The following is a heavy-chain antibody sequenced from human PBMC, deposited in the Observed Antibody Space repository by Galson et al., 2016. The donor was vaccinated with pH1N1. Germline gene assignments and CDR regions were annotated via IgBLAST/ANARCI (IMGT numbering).Heavy chain of an antibody. J-gene: IGHJ6*02. V-gene: IGHV3-48*01. CDR3: ARDLDADIFTANYGMDV. CDR1: GFTFSTYT. D-gene: IGHD3-9*01. CDR2: ISGTSTTI. Sequence: SLRLSCAASGFTFSTYTMNWVRQAPGKGLEWLSYISGTSTTIYYADSVKGRFTISRDNAKNSLYLQMNSLTAEDTAIYFCARDLDADIFTANYGMDVWGQGTTVTVSS.